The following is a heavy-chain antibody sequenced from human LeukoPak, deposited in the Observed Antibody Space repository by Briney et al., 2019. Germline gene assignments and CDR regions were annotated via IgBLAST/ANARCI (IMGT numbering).Heavy chain of an antibody. Sequence: GGSLRLSCAASGFTFSSYWMSWVRQAPGRGLEWVANIKQDGSEKYYVDSVKGRFTISRDNAKNSLYLQMNGLRAEDTAVYYCARDLYDLTDRYSSGWYGLYWGQGTLVTVSS. CDR3: ARDLYDLTDRYSSGWYGLY. J-gene: IGHJ4*02. CDR2: IKQDGSEK. D-gene: IGHD6-19*01. V-gene: IGHV3-7*01. CDR1: GFTFSSYW.